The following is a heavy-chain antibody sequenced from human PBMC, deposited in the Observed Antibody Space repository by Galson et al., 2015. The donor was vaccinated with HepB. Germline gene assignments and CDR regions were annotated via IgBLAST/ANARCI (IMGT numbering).Heavy chain of an antibody. V-gene: IGHV3-48*04. CDR2: ISSSSSTI. CDR3: ASLPLYDYVWGSYRRSDAFDI. J-gene: IGHJ3*02. CDR1: GFTFSGYS. D-gene: IGHD3-16*02. Sequence: SLRLSCAASGFTFSGYSMNWVRQAPGKGLEWVSYISSSSSTIYYADSVKGRFTISRDNAKNSLYLQMNSLRAEDTAVYYCASLPLYDYVWGSYRRSDAFDIWGQGTMVTVSS.